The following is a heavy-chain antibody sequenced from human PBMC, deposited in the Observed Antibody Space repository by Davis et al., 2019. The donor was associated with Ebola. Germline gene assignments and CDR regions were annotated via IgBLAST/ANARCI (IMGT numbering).Heavy chain of an antibody. Sequence: PGGSLRLSCAVSGFTFKSYTMRWVRQAPGKGPQWVSSITADDRTYYADAVKGRFTISRDNSKNSLSLEMNSLRAEDTAIYYCAKTDNSGYYFDYWGQGILVTVSS. CDR3: AKTDNSGYYFDY. D-gene: IGHD3-22*01. J-gene: IGHJ4*02. CDR2: ITADDRT. V-gene: IGHV3-23*01. CDR1: GFTFKSYT.